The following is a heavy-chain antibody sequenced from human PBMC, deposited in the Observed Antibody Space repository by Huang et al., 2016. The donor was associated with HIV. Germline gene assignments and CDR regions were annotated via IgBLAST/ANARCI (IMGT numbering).Heavy chain of an antibody. Sequence: QVQLVQSGGEVMQPGASVRVSCKASGYGFGSYGMSWVRQAPGQGLEWLGGIGSDSRDTSSAQKFQGRVTMTTDTSTTTTYMELRSLRSDDTAMYYCARDPYYSNRWKRNDASFLWGQGTMITVSS. J-gene: IGHJ3*01. CDR1: GYGFGSYG. CDR3: ARDPYYSNRWKRNDASFL. D-gene: IGHD4-4*01. CDR2: IGSDSRDT. V-gene: IGHV1-18*01.